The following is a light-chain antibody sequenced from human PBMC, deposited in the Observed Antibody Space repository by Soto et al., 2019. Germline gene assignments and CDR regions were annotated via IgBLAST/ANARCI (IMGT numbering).Light chain of an antibody. Sequence: EIVMTQSPATLSVSPGERATLSCRASQSVSSNLAWYQQKRGQAPRLVIWGASRRATGIPDRFSGSGSGTDFTLTVSRLEPEDFAVYYCQQYSVSPWTFGQGTKVDIK. CDR2: GAS. J-gene: IGKJ1*01. V-gene: IGKV3-20*01. CDR3: QQYSVSPWT. CDR1: QSVSSN.